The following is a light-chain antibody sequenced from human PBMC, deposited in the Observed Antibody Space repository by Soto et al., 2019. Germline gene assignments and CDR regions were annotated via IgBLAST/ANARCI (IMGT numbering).Light chain of an antibody. Sequence: IQMTQSPSTLSASVGDRVTITCRASQSISSWLAWYQQKPGKSHKLLIYKASSLESGVPSRFSGSGSGTEFTLTISSLQPDYFATYYCQQYNSYSMYTFGQGTKLEIK. CDR2: KAS. V-gene: IGKV1-5*03. J-gene: IGKJ2*01. CDR1: QSISSW. CDR3: QQYNSYSMYT.